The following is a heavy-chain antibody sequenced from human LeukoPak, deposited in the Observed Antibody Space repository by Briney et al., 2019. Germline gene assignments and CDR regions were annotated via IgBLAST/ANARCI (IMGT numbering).Heavy chain of an antibody. CDR1: GFTFDTYS. CDR3: TTDLSDIAVAGTLSYFDY. D-gene: IGHD6-19*01. Sequence: GGSLRLSCVASGFTFDTYSMNWIRQAPGKGLEWTSYITDDSKTMYYADSVKGRFTISRDNAKNALYLQMNSLKTEDTAVYYCTTDLSDIAVAGTLSYFDYWGQGTLVTVSS. V-gene: IGHV3-48*04. CDR2: ITDDSKTM. J-gene: IGHJ4*02.